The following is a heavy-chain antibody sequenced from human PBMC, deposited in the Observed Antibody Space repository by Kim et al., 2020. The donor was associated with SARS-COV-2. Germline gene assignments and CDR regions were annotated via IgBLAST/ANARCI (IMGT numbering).Heavy chain of an antibody. J-gene: IGHJ4*02. Sequence: SVKGRFTISRDNSKNTLYLQMNSLRAEDTAVYYCAKDDDYNDAGGHYFDYWGQGTLVTVSS. D-gene: IGHD4-4*01. CDR3: AKDDDYNDAGGHYFDY. V-gene: IGHV3-30*02.